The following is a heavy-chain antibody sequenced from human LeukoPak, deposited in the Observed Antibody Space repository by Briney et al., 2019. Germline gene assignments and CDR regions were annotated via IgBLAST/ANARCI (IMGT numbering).Heavy chain of an antibody. Sequence: PGGSLRLSCAASGFTFSSYAMNWVRQAPGKGLEWVSGIGYTGDSTFYADSVKGRFTVSRDSSKNTLYLQMNSLRAEDTAVYYCARDPTVVTPDAFDIWGQGTMVTVSS. CDR3: ARDPTVVTPDAFDI. CDR2: IGYTGDST. CDR1: GFTFSSYA. V-gene: IGHV3-23*01. D-gene: IGHD4-23*01. J-gene: IGHJ3*02.